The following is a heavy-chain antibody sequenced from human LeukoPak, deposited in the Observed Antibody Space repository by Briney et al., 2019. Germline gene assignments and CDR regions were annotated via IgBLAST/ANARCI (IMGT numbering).Heavy chain of an antibody. J-gene: IGHJ4*02. CDR2: IKRIIDGGTT. Sequence: GGSLRLSCAASGFTFSSYEMHWVRQAPGKGLEWVGRIKRIIDGGTTDYAAPVKGRFTVSRDDSINTLYLQMSSLKTEDTAVYYCAAQGGSGDLRYWGQGTLVTVSS. CDR3: AAQGGSGDLRY. D-gene: IGHD4-17*01. V-gene: IGHV3-15*01. CDR1: GFTFSSYE.